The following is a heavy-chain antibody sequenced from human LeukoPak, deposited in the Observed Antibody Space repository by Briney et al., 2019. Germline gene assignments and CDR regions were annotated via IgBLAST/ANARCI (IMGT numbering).Heavy chain of an antibody. Sequence: GGSLRLSCAASGFTFSDYYMSWIRQAPGKGLEWVSYISNSGITISYADSVKGRFTISRDNAKNSLYLQMNSLRAEDTALYYCAKDYAVGSIDYWGQGTLVTVSS. J-gene: IGHJ4*02. CDR1: GFTFSDYY. CDR2: ISNSGITI. D-gene: IGHD3-16*01. V-gene: IGHV3-11*01. CDR3: AKDYAVGSIDY.